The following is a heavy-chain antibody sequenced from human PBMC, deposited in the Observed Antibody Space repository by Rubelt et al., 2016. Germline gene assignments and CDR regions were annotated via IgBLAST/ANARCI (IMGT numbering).Heavy chain of an antibody. Sequence: QVQLVESGGGVVQTGRYLRLSCAASGFNLSGYAMHWFRQAPGKGMEWVAVLSYDGSGKYYAAYMKGRFTISRDNAKNTLYMHGKSLRSEDTAVYYCARDRRQWLQMDWYFDLWGRGTLVTVSS. CDR3: ARDRRQWLQMDWYFDL. CDR2: LSYDGSGK. CDR1: GFNLSGYA. D-gene: IGHD6-19*01. V-gene: IGHV3-30*04. J-gene: IGHJ2*01.